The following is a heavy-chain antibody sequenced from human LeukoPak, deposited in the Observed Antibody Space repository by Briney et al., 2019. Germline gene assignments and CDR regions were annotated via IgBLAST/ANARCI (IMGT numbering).Heavy chain of an antibody. CDR2: INHSGST. V-gene: IGHV4-34*01. CDR1: GGSFSGYY. CDR3: ARLGYCSGGSCFLYYYYGMDV. J-gene: IGHJ6*02. D-gene: IGHD2-15*01. Sequence: SETLSLTCAVYGGSFSGYYWSWIRQPPGKGLEWIGEINHSGSTNYNPSLKSRVTISVDTSKNRFSLKLSSVTAADTAVYYCARLGYCSGGSCFLYYYYGMDVWGQGTTVTVSS.